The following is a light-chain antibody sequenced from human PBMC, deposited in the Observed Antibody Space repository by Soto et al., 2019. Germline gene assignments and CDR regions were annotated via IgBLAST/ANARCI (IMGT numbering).Light chain of an antibody. CDR3: NSYTSSTTLV. V-gene: IGLV2-14*01. J-gene: IGLJ3*02. CDR2: EVS. CDR1: SSDVGAYNY. Sequence: QSALTQPPSASESPGQSVTIYCTGTSSDVGAYNYVSWYQQHPGKVPKLMIYEVSNRPSGVSNRFSGSKSGNTASLTISGLQAEDEAYYYCNSYTSSTTLVFGGGTKVTVL.